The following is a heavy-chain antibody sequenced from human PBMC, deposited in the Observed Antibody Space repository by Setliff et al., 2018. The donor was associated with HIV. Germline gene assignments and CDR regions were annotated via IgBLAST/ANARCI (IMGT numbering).Heavy chain of an antibody. Sequence: PGGSLRLSCAASGFSFSYAWMSWVRQAPGKGLEWIGEIHHSGSTNYNPSLKSRVTMSVDKSKNQFSLKLSSVTAADTAVYYCARLESTSSDYFDYWGQGTLVTVSS. CDR3: ARLESTSSDYFDY. CDR1: GFSFSYAW. D-gene: IGHD6-6*01. V-gene: IGHV4-4*02. CDR2: IHHSGST. J-gene: IGHJ4*02.